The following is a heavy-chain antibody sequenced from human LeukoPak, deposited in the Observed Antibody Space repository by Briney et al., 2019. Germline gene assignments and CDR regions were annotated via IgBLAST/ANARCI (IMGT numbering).Heavy chain of an antibody. Sequence: GGSLRLSCAASGFTFSSSAMSWVRQVPGKGLEWVSGISASGGSTHYADSVKGRFAVSRDNSKNTLYLQMNSLRAGDTAVYYCAKSSYYDSSGFYREYYFDYWGQGTLVPVSS. J-gene: IGHJ4*02. CDR1: GFTFSSSA. V-gene: IGHV3-23*01. CDR3: AKSSYYDSSGFYREYYFDY. D-gene: IGHD3-22*01. CDR2: ISASGGST.